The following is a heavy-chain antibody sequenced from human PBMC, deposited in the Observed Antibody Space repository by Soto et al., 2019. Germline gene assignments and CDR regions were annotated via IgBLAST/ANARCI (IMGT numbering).Heavy chain of an antibody. J-gene: IGHJ6*02. CDR3: ARNKYGSGSYRSSYGMDV. Sequence: GGSLRLSCAASGFTVSSNYMNWVRQAPGKGLEWVSIIYSGDSTYYADSVKGRFTISRDNSKNTLYLQMNSLRAEDTAVYYFARNKYGSGSYRSSYGMDVWGQGTTVTVSS. CDR1: GFTVSSNY. V-gene: IGHV3-66*01. CDR2: IYSGDST. D-gene: IGHD3-10*01.